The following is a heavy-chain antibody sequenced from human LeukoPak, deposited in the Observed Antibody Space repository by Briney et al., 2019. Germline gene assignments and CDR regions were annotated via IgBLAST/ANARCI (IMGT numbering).Heavy chain of an antibody. V-gene: IGHV1-2*02. CDR2: INPKSGGA. CDR1: GYSFSDYN. CDR3: ARAFGELLDY. Sequence: ASVKVSCKASGYSFSDYNIHWVRQAPGQGLEWMGWINPKSGGATYAQNFQGRVSMTRDTSISAAYMELSRLRSDDTAVYYCARAFGELLDYWGQGTLVTVSS. J-gene: IGHJ4*02. D-gene: IGHD3-10*01.